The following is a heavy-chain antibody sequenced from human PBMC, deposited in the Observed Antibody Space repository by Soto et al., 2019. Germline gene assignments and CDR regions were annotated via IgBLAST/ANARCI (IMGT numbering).Heavy chain of an antibody. CDR3: ARVGAPSLRFLEWLSD. J-gene: IGHJ4*02. V-gene: IGHV1-3*01. CDR2: INAGNGNT. CDR1: GYTFTSYA. D-gene: IGHD3-3*01. Sequence: QVQLVQSGAEVKKPGASVKVSCKASGYTFTSYAMHWVRQAPGQRLEWMGWINAGNGNTKYSQKFQGRVTITRDTSASTAYMELSILRSEDTAVYYCARVGAPSLRFLEWLSDWGQGTLVTVSS.